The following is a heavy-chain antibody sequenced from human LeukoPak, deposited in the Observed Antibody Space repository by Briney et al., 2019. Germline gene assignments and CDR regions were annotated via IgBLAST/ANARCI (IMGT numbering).Heavy chain of an antibody. Sequence: GRSLRLSCAASGITFSSYAMHWVRQAPGKGLEWVAVISYDGSNKYYADSVKGRFTISRDNSKNTLYLQMNSLRAEDTAVYYCARDQLYYYGSGSLDYWGQGTLVTVSS. J-gene: IGHJ4*02. CDR3: ARDQLYYYGSGSLDY. CDR2: ISYDGSNK. V-gene: IGHV3-30*04. D-gene: IGHD3-10*01. CDR1: GITFSSYA.